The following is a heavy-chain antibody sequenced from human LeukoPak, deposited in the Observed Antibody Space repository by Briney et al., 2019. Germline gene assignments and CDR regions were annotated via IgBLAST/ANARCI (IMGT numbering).Heavy chain of an antibody. D-gene: IGHD3-10*01. CDR3: ARDEKAVRLWFGGTVSGGGYCGMDV. V-gene: IGHV3-33*01. CDR1: GFTFSSYG. CDR2: IWYDGSNK. Sequence: GGSLRLSCAASGFTFSSYGMHWVRQAPGKGLEWVAVIWYDGSNKYYADSVKGRFTISRDNSKNTLYLQMNSLRAEDTAVYYCARDEKAVRLWFGGTVSGGGYCGMDVWGQGTTVTVSS. J-gene: IGHJ6*02.